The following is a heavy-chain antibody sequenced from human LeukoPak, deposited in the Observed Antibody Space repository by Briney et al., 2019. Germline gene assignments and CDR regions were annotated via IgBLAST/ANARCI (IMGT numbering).Heavy chain of an antibody. J-gene: IGHJ5*02. V-gene: IGHV3-23*01. D-gene: IGHD6-13*01. CDR2: ISGSGGST. CDR3: AKDMVAAAAENWFDP. Sequence: PGGSLRLSCAASGFTFSSYAMSWVRQAPGRGLEWVSAISGSGGSTYYADSVKGRFTISRDNSKNTLYLQMNSLRAEDTAVYYCAKDMVAAAAENWFDPWGQGTLVTVSS. CDR1: GFTFSSYA.